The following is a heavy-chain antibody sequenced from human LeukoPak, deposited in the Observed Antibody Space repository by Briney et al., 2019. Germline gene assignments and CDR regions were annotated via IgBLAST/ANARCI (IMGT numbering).Heavy chain of an antibody. CDR2: ISGSGGST. J-gene: IGHJ4*02. D-gene: IGHD2-2*01. CDR1: GLTFSIYA. Sequence: GGSLRLSCAASGLTFSIYAMSWVRQAPGKGLEWVSAISGSGGSTYYADSVKGRFTISRDNSKNTLYLQMNSLRAEDTAVYYCAKDRKYCSSTSCPYYSDYWGQGTLVTVSS. V-gene: IGHV3-23*01. CDR3: AKDRKYCSSTSCPYYSDY.